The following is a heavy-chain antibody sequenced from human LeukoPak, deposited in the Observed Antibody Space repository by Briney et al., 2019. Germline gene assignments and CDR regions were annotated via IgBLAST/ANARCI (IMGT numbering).Heavy chain of an antibody. CDR2: ISSNGGRT. V-gene: IGHV3-64D*06. CDR1: GFTFSTYS. CDR3: VRDRGEDY. J-gene: IGHJ4*02. Sequence: PGGSLRLSCSASGFTFSTYSMHWVRQAPGKGLEYVSVISSNGGRTYYANSVKGRFTISRDNSKNTLYLQMSSLRAEDTAVYYCVRDRGEDYWGQGTLVTVSS.